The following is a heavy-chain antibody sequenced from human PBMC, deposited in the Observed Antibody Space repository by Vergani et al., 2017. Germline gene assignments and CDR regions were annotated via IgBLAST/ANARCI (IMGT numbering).Heavy chain of an antibody. CDR2: IRTTAESGE. D-gene: IGHD5-18*01. CDR3: VRDYNYGFDY. CDR1: GFRFREHG. V-gene: IGHV3-48*01. Sequence: EVQLLESGGGSVQPGESLRLSCVASGFRFREHGMNWVRQSPGKGLEWVSNIRTTAESGEFYADSVKGRFTISRDDAKRSLYLHMSNLRADDTAVYFCVRDYNYGFDYWGPGTLVTVSP. J-gene: IGHJ4*02.